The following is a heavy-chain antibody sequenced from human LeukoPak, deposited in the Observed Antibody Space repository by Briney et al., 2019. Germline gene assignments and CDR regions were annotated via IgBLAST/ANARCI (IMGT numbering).Heavy chain of an antibody. CDR1: GGSISNYF. CDR3: ARVVITMVRGVSIPGGYYMDV. D-gene: IGHD3-10*01. Sequence: SETLSLTCTVPGGSISNYFWSWVRQPAGKGLEWIGRIYSTGRSDYNPSLKSRITMSVDTSKNQFSLRLTSVTAADTAVYYCARVVITMVRGVSIPGGYYMDVWGKGTTVTVSS. J-gene: IGHJ6*03. CDR2: IYSTGRS. V-gene: IGHV4-4*07.